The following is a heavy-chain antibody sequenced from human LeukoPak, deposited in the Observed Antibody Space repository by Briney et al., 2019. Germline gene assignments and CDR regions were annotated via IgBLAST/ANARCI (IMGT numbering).Heavy chain of an antibody. V-gene: IGHV3-66*01. J-gene: IGHJ4*02. CDR3: ARDGLVGPFSY. D-gene: IGHD1-26*01. CDR1: GLTVSSNY. CDR2: IYSGGST. Sequence: GGSLRLSCAASGLTVSSNYMSWVRQAPGKGLEWVSVIYSGGSTYYADSVKGRFTISRDNSKNTLYLQMNSLRVEDTAVYYCARDGLVGPFSYWGQGTLVTVSS.